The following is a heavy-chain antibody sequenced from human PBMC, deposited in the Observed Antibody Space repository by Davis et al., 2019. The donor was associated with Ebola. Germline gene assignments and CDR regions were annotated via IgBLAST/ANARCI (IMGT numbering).Heavy chain of an antibody. CDR2: MNPNSGNT. V-gene: IGHV1-8*01. CDR1: GYTFTSYD. D-gene: IGHD3-3*01. CDR3: ARALSYYDFWSGDLYGMDV. Sequence: ASVKVSCKASGYTFTSYDINWVRQAPGQGLEWMGWMNPNSGNTGYAQKFQGRVTMTRNTSISTAYMELSSPRSEDTAVYYCARALSYYDFWSGDLYGMDVWGQGTTVTVSS. J-gene: IGHJ6*02.